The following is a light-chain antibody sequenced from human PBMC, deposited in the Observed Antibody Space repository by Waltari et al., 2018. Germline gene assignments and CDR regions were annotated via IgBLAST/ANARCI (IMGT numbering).Light chain of an antibody. CDR2: KDS. J-gene: IGLJ3*02. Sequence: SYGLTQAPSVSVSPGQTARITCSGDTLPKEYAYGYQQKPGQAPVLVIYKDSERPSGIPERFSGSRAGTTVALTINGVQAEDEAEYYCQSSDSSGSYVLFGGGTKLTVL. V-gene: IGLV3-25*03. CDR3: QSSDSSGSYVL. CDR1: TLPKEY.